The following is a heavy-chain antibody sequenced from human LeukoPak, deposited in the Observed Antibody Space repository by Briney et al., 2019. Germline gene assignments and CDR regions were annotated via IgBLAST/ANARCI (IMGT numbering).Heavy chain of an antibody. CDR2: IRDKANSYTT. CDR1: GFIFSDHY. D-gene: IGHD3-22*01. CDR3: ASGSYASSNYPS. V-gene: IGHV3-72*01. J-gene: IGHJ4*02. Sequence: GGSLRLSCTASGFIFSDHYMDWVRQASGKGLEWVGRIRDKANSYTTEYAASVKGRFTISRDDSKNSLYLQMNSLKSEDTAVYYCASGSYASSNYPSWGQGTLVTVSS.